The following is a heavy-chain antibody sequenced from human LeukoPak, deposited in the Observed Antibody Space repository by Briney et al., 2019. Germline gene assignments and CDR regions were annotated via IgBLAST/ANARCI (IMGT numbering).Heavy chain of an antibody. V-gene: IGHV3-21*01. CDR3: ARDPDFWSGYRGPADY. Sequence: GGSLRLSCAASGFTFSSYSMNWVRQAPGKGLEWVSSISSSSSYIYYADSVKGRFTISRDNAKNSLYLQMNSLRAEDTAVYYCARDPDFWSGYRGPADYWGQGTLVTVSS. CDR1: GFTFSSYS. D-gene: IGHD3-3*01. CDR2: ISSSSSYI. J-gene: IGHJ4*02.